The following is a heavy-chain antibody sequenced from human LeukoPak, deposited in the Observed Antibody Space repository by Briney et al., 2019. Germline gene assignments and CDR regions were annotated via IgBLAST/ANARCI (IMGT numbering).Heavy chain of an antibody. CDR2: INPSGGST. CDR1: GYTFTSYY. D-gene: IGHD2-2*01. V-gene: IGHV1-46*01. J-gene: IGHJ4*02. Sequence: ASVKVSCKASGYTFTSYYMYWVRQAPGQGLEWMGIINPSGGSTSYAQKFQARVTMTRDTSTNTVYMELSSLRSEDTAVYYCARHPSPQLHHFDYWGQGTLVTVSS. CDR3: ARHPSPQLHHFDY.